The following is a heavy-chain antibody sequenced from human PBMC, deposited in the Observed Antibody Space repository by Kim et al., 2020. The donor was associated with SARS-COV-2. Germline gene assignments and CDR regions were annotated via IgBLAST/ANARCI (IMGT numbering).Heavy chain of an antibody. CDR2: ISYDGSTT. D-gene: IGHD3-3*01. CDR3: ARADAQNYDYWSGYYSGDWFEH. J-gene: IGHJ5*02. Sequence: GGSLRLSCAGSGFTFNMFSLHWVRQAPGKGLEWVAFISYDGSTTYYADAVKGRLIISRDNSRTTLFLQMNGLRREDTAVYYCARADAQNYDYWSGYYSGDWFEHWGQGTLVSVSS. CDR1: GFTFNMFS. V-gene: IGHV3-30-3*01.